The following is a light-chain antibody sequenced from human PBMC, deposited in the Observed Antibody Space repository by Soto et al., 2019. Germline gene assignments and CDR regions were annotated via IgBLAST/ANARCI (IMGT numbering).Light chain of an antibody. CDR1: SSDVGGYNY. Sequence: QSVLTQPASVSGSPGQSITISCTGTSSDVGGYNYVSWYQQHPGKAPKLMIYEVSNRPSGVSNRFSGSKSGNTAYLTISGLQAEDEADYYCRSYTSSSTLVVFGTGTQLTVL. CDR3: RSYTSSSTLVV. CDR2: EVS. J-gene: IGLJ1*01. V-gene: IGLV2-14*01.